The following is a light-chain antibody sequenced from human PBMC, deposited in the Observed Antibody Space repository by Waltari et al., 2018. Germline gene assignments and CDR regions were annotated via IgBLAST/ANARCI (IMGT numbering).Light chain of an antibody. CDR2: TAS. CDR1: QGIGTS. Sequence: DIQVTQSPSSLSASVGGRVAIPCRANQGIGTSLAWYQQSPGKAPRLLLYTASRLATGVPSRFSGSASGAAFTLTINNLQPEDFATYYCQQYYTTPYTFGLGTKLEIK. CDR3: QQYYTTPYT. J-gene: IGKJ2*01. V-gene: IGKV1-NL1*01.